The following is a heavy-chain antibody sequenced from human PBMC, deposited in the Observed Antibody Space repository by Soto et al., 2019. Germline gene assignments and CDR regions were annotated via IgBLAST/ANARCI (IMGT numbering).Heavy chain of an antibody. CDR3: ARQAARNYIDS. J-gene: IGHJ4*02. Sequence: WGSLRLSCVASGFTFIDYSIIFIRQAPVKGLEWLAFIDSRGRTLSYADSVRGRFTISRDNAENSVYLQMDSLRADDTAVYYCARQAARNYIDSWGQGNSVTVSS. D-gene: IGHD6-6*01. CDR1: GFTFIDYS. CDR2: IDSRGRTL. V-gene: IGHV3-11*01.